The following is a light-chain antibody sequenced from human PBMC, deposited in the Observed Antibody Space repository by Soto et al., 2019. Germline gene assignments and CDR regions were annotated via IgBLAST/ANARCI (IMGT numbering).Light chain of an antibody. V-gene: IGKV3-20*01. J-gene: IGKJ5*01. CDR3: QQYGSSST. Sequence: EIVLTQSPGTLSLSPGERATLSCRASQSVSSSYLAWYQQKPGQAPRLLIYGASNRATGIPDRFSGSGSGTDFTLTISRLEPEDFAVYYCQQYGSSSTFGQGTRLE. CDR2: GAS. CDR1: QSVSSSY.